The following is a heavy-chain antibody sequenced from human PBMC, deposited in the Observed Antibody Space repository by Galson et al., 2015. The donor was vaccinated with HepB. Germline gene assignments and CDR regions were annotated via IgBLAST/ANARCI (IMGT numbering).Heavy chain of an antibody. D-gene: IGHD1-26*01. Sequence: SVKVSCKASGGTFSSYAISWVRQAPGQGLEWMGRIIPILGIANYAQKFQGRVTITADKSTSTAYMELSSLRSEDTAVYYCASQRDSGSYSLLSASPPPNYGMDVWGQGTTVTVSS. CDR1: GGTFSSYA. V-gene: IGHV1-69*04. CDR2: IIPILGIA. CDR3: ASQRDSGSYSLLSASPPPNYGMDV. J-gene: IGHJ6*02.